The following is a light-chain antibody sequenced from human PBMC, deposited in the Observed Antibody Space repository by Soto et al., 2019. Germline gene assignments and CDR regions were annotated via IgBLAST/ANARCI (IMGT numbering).Light chain of an antibody. CDR1: QSVSSD. CDR2: GAS. V-gene: IGKV3-15*01. CDR3: QQYNNWPWT. Sequence: EKVMTQSPATLSVSPGERATLSCRASQSVSSDLAWYQQKPGQAPRLLIYGASTRATGIPARFSGSGSGTEFTLIISSLRSEDFAVYFCQQYNNWPWTFGQGTKVEIK. J-gene: IGKJ1*01.